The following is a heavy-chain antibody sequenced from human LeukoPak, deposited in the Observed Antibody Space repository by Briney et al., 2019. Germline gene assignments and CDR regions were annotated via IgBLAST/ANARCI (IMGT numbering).Heavy chain of an antibody. J-gene: IGHJ4*02. CDR2: ISYDGSNK. V-gene: IGHV3-30*18. CDR3: ANSPSIAAAGTHY. CDR1: GFTFSSYA. Sequence: PGGSLRLSCAASGFTFSSYAMSWVRQAPGKGLEWVAVISYDGSNKYYADSVKGRFTISRDNSKNTLYLQMNSLRAEDTAVYYCANSPSIAAAGTHYWGQGTLVTVSS. D-gene: IGHD6-13*01.